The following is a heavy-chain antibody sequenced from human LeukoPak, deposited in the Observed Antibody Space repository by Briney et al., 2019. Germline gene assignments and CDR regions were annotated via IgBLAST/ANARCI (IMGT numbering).Heavy chain of an antibody. D-gene: IGHD3-10*01. CDR2: ISAGGDST. Sequence: PGGSLRLAWPPDGFTFSSYAMSWVRQAPGEGLEWVSGISAGGDSTYYANSGKGSFTISKDNFKNTLYLQMNSLRAEDKDVYYCAKDDQVWFGELLLNWFDPWGQGTLDSVP. J-gene: IGHJ5*02. CDR1: GFTFSSYA. V-gene: IGHV3-23*01. CDR3: AKDDQVWFGELLLNWFDP.